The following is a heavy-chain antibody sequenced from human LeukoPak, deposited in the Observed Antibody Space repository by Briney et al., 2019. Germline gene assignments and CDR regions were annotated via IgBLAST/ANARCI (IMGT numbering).Heavy chain of an antibody. J-gene: IGHJ4*02. D-gene: IGHD5-12*01. CDR2: IYYSGST. Sequence: SETLSLTCAVYGGSISSYYWSWIRQPPGKGLEWIGYIYYSGSTNYNPSLKSRVTISVDTSKNQFSLKLSSVTAADTAVYYCARDGYNFHPFDYWGQGTLVTVSS. CDR3: ARDGYNFHPFDY. V-gene: IGHV4-59*01. CDR1: GGSISSYY.